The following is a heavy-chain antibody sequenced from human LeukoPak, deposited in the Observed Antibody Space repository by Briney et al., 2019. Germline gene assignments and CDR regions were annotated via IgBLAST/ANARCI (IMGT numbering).Heavy chain of an antibody. D-gene: IGHD2-2*01. J-gene: IGHJ3*02. CDR3: ARVGTRRYHNAFDI. CDR2: IKQDGSEK. CDR1: GFTFSSYW. V-gene: IGHV3-7*01. Sequence: PGGSLRLSCAASGFTFSSYWMSWVRQAPGKGLEWVANIKQDGSEKYYVDSVKGRFTISRDNAKNSLYLQMNSLRAEDTAVYYCARVGTRRYHNAFDIWGQGTMVTVSS.